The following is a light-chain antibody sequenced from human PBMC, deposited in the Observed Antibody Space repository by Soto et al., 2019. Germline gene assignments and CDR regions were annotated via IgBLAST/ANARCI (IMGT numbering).Light chain of an antibody. Sequence: NFMLTQPSSVSESPGKTVTISCTPTSGSIATNYVQWHQQRPGSVPTTVIYDDNQRPSGVPDRFSGSIDRSSNSASLTISGLEIEDEADYYCQSYDVDNVVFGGGTKLTVL. J-gene: IGLJ2*01. CDR3: QSYDVDNVV. CDR2: DDN. CDR1: SGSIATNY. V-gene: IGLV6-57*04.